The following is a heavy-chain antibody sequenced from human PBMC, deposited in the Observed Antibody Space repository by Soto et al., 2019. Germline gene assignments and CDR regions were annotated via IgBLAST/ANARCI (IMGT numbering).Heavy chain of an antibody. V-gene: IGHV3-30*18. CDR2: ISYDGSNK. D-gene: IGHD6-6*01. CDR1: GFTFSSYG. CDR3: AKATDSSSSLYWYYYYGMDV. Sequence: VGSLRLSCAASGFTFSSYGMHWVRQAPGKGLEWVAVISYDGSNKHYADSVKGRFTISRDNSKNTLYLQMNSLRAEDTAVYYCAKATDSSSSLYWYYYYGMDVWGQGTTVTVSS. J-gene: IGHJ6*02.